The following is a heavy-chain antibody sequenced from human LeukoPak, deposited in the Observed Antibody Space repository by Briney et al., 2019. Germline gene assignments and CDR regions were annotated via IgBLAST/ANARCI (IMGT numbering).Heavy chain of an antibody. J-gene: IGHJ4*02. CDR2: INPSGGST. D-gene: IGHD3-9*01. V-gene: IGHV1-46*01. Sequence: EASVKVSCKASGYTFTSYYMHWVRQAPGQGLEWMGIINPSGGSTSYAQKFQGRVTMTRDMSTSTVYMELSSLRSDDTAVYYCARDRVLRYFDWTQIDYWGQGTLVTVSS. CDR3: ARDRVLRYFDWTQIDY. CDR1: GYTFTSYY.